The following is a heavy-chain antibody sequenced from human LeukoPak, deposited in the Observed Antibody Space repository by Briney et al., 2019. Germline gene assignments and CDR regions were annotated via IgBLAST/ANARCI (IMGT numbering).Heavy chain of an antibody. Sequence: GGSLRLSCAASGFTFSDYYMSWMRQAPGKGLEWVSYMSNTGSSKYYADSVKGRLTISRDNAKNSLYLQMNSLRAEDTAVYYCARAEGYDFWSGPNDWGQGTLVTVSS. CDR2: MSNTGSSK. D-gene: IGHD3-3*01. V-gene: IGHV3-11*04. J-gene: IGHJ4*02. CDR1: GFTFSDYY. CDR3: ARAEGYDFWSGPND.